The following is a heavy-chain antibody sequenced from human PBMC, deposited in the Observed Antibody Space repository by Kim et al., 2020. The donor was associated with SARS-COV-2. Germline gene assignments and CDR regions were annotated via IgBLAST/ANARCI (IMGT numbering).Heavy chain of an antibody. D-gene: IGHD2-8*02. J-gene: IGHJ6*02. CDR3: AKVRARLLGYYYYGMDV. V-gene: IGHV3-23*01. CDR1: GFTFSSYA. Sequence: GGSLRLSCAASGFTFSSYAMSWVRQAPGKGLEWVSAISCSGGSTYYADSVKGRFTISRDNSKNTLYLQMNSLRAEDTAVYYCAKVRARLLGYYYYGMDVWGQGTTVTVSS. CDR2: ISCSGGST.